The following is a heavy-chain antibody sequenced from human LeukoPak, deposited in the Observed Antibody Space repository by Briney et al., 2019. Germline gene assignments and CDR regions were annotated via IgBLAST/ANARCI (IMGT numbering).Heavy chain of an antibody. D-gene: IGHD6-19*01. CDR2: ITGSSGRT. J-gene: IGHJ4*02. Sequence: GGSLRLSCAASGFTFGTYGMNWVRQAPGKGLEWVSSITGSSGRTYYADSVKGRFTISRDNSKNTLFLQMNSLRADDTAVYYCTREAFYASGWYSLFGYWGQGTLVTVSS. V-gene: IGHV3-23*01. CDR1: GFTFGTYG. CDR3: TREAFYASGWYSLFGY.